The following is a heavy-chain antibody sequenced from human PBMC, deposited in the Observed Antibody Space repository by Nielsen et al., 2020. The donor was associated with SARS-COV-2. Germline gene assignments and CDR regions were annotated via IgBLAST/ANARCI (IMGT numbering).Heavy chain of an antibody. Sequence: SETLSLTCAVYGGSFSGYYWSWIRQPPGKGLEWIGEINHSGSTNYNPSLKSRVTISVDTSKNQFSLKLSSVTAADTAVCYCARGGMTTVTIDYWGQGTLVTVSS. CDR2: INHSGST. V-gene: IGHV4-34*01. CDR1: GGSFSGYY. D-gene: IGHD4-17*01. CDR3: ARGGMTTVTIDY. J-gene: IGHJ4*02.